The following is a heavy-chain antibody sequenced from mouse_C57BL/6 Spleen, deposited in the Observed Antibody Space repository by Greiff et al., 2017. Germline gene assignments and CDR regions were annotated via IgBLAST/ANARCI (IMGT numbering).Heavy chain of an antibody. CDR2: IWSGGST. CDR3: ARERDSSGYVWFAY. D-gene: IGHD3-2*02. Sequence: VHLVESGPGLVQPSQSLSITCTVSGFSLTSYGVHWVRQSPGKGLEWLGVIWSGGSTDYNAAFISRLSISKDNSKSQVFFKMNSLQADDTAIYYCARERDSSGYVWFAYWGQGTLVTVSA. V-gene: IGHV2-2*01. CDR1: GFSLTSYG. J-gene: IGHJ3*01.